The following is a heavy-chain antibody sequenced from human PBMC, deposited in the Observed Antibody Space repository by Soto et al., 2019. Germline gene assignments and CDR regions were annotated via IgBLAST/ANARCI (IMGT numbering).Heavy chain of an antibody. Sequence: SLRLSCAASGFTFSDYYMSWIRQAPGKGLEWVSYISSSGSTIYYADSVKGRFTISRDNAKNSLYLQMNSLRAEDTAVYYCARVFDSSGYYYVRYFDYWGQGTLVTVSS. CDR2: ISSSGSTI. D-gene: IGHD3-22*01. CDR3: ARVFDSSGYYYVRYFDY. CDR1: GFTFSDYY. V-gene: IGHV3-11*01. J-gene: IGHJ4*02.